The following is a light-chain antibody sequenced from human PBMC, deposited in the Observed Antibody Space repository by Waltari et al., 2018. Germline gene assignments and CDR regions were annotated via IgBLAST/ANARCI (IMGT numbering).Light chain of an antibody. V-gene: IGKV2-40*01. CDR3: MQALEFPYS. CDR1: QSLLDSEDGNTY. CDR2: EVS. J-gene: IGKJ2*03. Sequence: DIVMTQTPLSLPVTLGEPASISCRSSQSLLDSEDGNTYLEWYLQKPVQSPQLLIYEVSNRASGVPDRFSGSGSDTDFTLKISRVEAEDVGVYYCMQALEFPYSFGQGTKVEIK.